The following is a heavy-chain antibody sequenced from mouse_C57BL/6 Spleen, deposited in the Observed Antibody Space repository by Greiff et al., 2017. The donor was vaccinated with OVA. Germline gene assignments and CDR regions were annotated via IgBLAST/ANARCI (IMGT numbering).Heavy chain of an antibody. CDR1: GYTFTSYW. Sequence: QVQLQQPGAELVRPGSSVKLSCKASGYTFTSYWMHWVKQRPIQGLEWIGNIDPSDSETHYNQKFKDKATFTVDKSSSTAYMQLSSLTSEDSAVYYCARNYGSSRGYFDVWGTGTTVTVSS. V-gene: IGHV1-52*01. CDR3: ARNYGSSRGYFDV. D-gene: IGHD1-1*01. J-gene: IGHJ1*03. CDR2: IDPSDSET.